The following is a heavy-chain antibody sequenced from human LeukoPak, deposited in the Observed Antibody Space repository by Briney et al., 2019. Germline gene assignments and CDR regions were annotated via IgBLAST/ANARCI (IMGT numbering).Heavy chain of an antibody. V-gene: IGHV3-23*01. J-gene: IGHJ4*02. CDR1: GFTFSSYA. Sequence: GGSLRLSCAASGFTFSSYAMSWVRQAPGKGLEWVSGISGSGGGTYYADSVKGRLTISRDNSKNTLYLQMNSLRAEDTAVYYCAKGGYYGSGSTSHFDYWGQGTLVTVSS. D-gene: IGHD3-10*01. CDR2: ISGSGGGT. CDR3: AKGGYYGSGSTSHFDY.